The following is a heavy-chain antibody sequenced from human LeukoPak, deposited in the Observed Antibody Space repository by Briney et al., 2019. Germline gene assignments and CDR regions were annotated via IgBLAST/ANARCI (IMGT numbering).Heavy chain of an antibody. V-gene: IGHV3-23*01. D-gene: IGHD1-26*01. CDR2: ISGSGGST. CDR1: GFTFSSYA. CDR3: AKEPGWEHGYYFDY. J-gene: IGHJ4*02. Sequence: TGGSLRLSCAASGFTFSSYAMSWVRQAPGKGLEWASAISGSGGSTYYADSVKGRFTISRDNSKNTLYLQMNSLRAEDTAVYYCAKEPGWEHGYYFDYWGQGTLVTVSS.